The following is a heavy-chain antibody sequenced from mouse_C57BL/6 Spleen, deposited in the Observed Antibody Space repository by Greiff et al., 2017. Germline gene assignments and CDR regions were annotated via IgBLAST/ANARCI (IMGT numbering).Heavy chain of an antibody. D-gene: IGHD1-1*01. J-gene: IGHJ1*03. V-gene: IGHV1-81*01. CDR2: IYPRSGNT. CDR1: GYTFTSYG. Sequence: QVQLKESGAELARPGASVKLSCKASGYTFTSYGLSWVKQRTGQGLEWIGEIYPRSGNTYYNEKFKGKATLAADKSSSTAYMELRSLTSEDSAVSFCARDEDYGRGPYWYFDVWGTGTTVTVSS. CDR3: ARDEDYGRGPYWYFDV.